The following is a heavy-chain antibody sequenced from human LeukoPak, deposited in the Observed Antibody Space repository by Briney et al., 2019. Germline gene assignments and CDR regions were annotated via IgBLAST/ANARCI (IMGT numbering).Heavy chain of an antibody. V-gene: IGHV3-33*06. CDR2: ICSDGSKM. CDR3: AKGGSSSSCSGSSCYYMDV. D-gene: IGHD2-2*01. CDR1: GFTFNTYG. Sequence: GGSLRLSCAASGFTFNTYGMHWVRQAPGKGLEWVAVICSDGSKMYYADSVKGRFTISKDNSKNTLYLQLNSLRAEDTAVYYCAKGGSSSSCSGSSCYYMDVWGKGTTVTVSS. J-gene: IGHJ6*03.